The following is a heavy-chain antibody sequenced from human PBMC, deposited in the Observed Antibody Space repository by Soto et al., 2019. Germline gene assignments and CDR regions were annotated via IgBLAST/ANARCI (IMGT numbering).Heavy chain of an antibody. CDR3: AKEAIVVVVAAIAFDY. CDR1: GFTFSSYA. D-gene: IGHD2-15*01. Sequence: GGSLRLSCAASGFTFSSYAMSWVCQAQGKGLEWVSAISGSGGSTYYADSVKGRFTISRDNSKNTLYLQMNSLRAEDTAVYYCAKEAIVVVVAAIAFDYWGQGTLVTVSS. CDR2: ISGSGGST. V-gene: IGHV3-23*01. J-gene: IGHJ4*02.